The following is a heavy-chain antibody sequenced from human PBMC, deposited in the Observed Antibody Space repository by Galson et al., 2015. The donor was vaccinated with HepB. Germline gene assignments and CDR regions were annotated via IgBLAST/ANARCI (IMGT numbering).Heavy chain of an antibody. CDR2: ISYDGSNK. CDR1: GFTFSSYG. J-gene: IGHJ4*02. Sequence: SLRLSCAASGFTFSSYGMHWVRQAPGKGLEWVAVISYDGSNKYYADSVKGRFTISRDNSKNTLYLQMNSLRAEDTAVYYCAKDFYCSGGSCYSTLDYWGQGTLVTVSS. V-gene: IGHV3-30*18. CDR3: AKDFYCSGGSCYSTLDY. D-gene: IGHD2-15*01.